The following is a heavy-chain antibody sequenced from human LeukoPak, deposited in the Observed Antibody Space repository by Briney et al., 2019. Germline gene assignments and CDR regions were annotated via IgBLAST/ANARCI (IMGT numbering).Heavy chain of an antibody. J-gene: IGHJ3*02. V-gene: IGHV3-48*01. CDR3: ARSLDAFDI. Sequence: GGSLRLSCAASGFTFSNYGIHWVRQAPGKGLEWVSYISSSSSTIYYADSVKGRFTISRDNAKNSLYLQMNSLRAEDTAVYYCARSLDAFDIWGQGTMVTVSS. CDR1: GFTFSNYG. CDR2: ISSSSSTI.